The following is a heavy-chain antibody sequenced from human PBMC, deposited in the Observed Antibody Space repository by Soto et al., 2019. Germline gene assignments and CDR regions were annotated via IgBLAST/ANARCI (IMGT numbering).Heavy chain of an antibody. D-gene: IGHD3-22*01. Sequence: LGLSCAASEFTFSSYFMSWVRQAPGKGLEWVSSISASGGTPYYGDSVKGRFIISRDNSRDTLYLQMHSLRAEDTAVYFCAKGLYDNAGYYYSNWGQGTLVTVSS. V-gene: IGHV3-23*01. CDR3: AKGLYDNAGYYYSN. CDR2: ISASGGTP. J-gene: IGHJ4*02. CDR1: EFTFSSYF.